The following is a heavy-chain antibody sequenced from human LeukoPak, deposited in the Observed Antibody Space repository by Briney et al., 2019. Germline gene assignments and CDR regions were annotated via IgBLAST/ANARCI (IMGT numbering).Heavy chain of an antibody. CDR2: INHSGST. V-gene: IGHV4-34*01. CDR1: GGSFWGYY. J-gene: IGHJ4*02. Sequence: SETLSLTCAVYGGSFWGYYWSWIPQPPGKGLEWIVEINHSGSTNYNPSLKSRDTISVDTSKNQFSLKLRSVTAADTAVYYCARGYWAAAAYFDSWGQGTLVTVSS. D-gene: IGHD6-13*01. CDR3: ARGYWAAAAYFDS.